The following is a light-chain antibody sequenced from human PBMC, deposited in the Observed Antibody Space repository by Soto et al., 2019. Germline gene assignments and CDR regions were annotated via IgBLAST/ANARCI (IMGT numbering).Light chain of an antibody. Sequence: EILLTQSPATLSVSPLERVTLAFRASQSISSYLAWHQQKPGQAPRLLIYAASTWASGIPARFSGSGFGTDFTLTISSLEPEDFAVYYCQQYGTWPPFSFGPGTKVDIK. CDR2: AAS. V-gene: IGKV3-15*01. CDR1: QSISSY. J-gene: IGKJ3*01. CDR3: QQYGTWPPFS.